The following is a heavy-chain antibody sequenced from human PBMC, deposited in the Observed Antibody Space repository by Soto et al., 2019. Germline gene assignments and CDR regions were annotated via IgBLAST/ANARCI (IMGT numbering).Heavy chain of an antibody. D-gene: IGHD4-17*01. CDR1: GGSFSGYY. Sequence: ETLSLTCAVYGGSFSGYYWSWIRQPPGKGLEWIGEINHSGSTNYNPSLKSRVTISVDTSKNQFSLKLSSVTAADTAVYYCARGAMTTVTLLDYWGQGTLVTVSS. J-gene: IGHJ4*02. CDR2: INHSGST. V-gene: IGHV4-34*01. CDR3: ARGAMTTVTLLDY.